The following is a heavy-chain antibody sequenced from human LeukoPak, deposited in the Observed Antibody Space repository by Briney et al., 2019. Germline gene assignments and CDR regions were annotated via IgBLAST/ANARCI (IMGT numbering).Heavy chain of an antibody. CDR3: ARRRLGYYFDY. J-gene: IGHJ4*02. Sequence: SETLSLTCGVYGGSFSGYYWSWIRQPPGKGLEWIGEINPRGSTNYNPSLKSRVTLSADTSKNQFSLTLNSVTAADTAVYYCARRRLGYYFDYWGQGTLVIVSS. CDR2: INPRGST. CDR1: GGSFSGYY. D-gene: IGHD5-24*01. V-gene: IGHV4-34*01.